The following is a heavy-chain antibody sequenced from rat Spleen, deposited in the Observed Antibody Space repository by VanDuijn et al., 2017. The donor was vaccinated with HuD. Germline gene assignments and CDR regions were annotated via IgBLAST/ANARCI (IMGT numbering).Heavy chain of an antibody. V-gene: IGHV5-31*01. CDR3: AKGFAY. CDR2: ITNTGSNS. CDR1: GFTFNNYW. Sequence: EVQLVESGGGLVQPGRSLKLSCVASGFTFNNYWMSWIRQAPGKGLEWVASITNTGSNSYYPDSVKGRFTISRDNAENTVYLQMNSLRSEDTATYYCAKGFAYWGQGTLVTVSS. J-gene: IGHJ3*01.